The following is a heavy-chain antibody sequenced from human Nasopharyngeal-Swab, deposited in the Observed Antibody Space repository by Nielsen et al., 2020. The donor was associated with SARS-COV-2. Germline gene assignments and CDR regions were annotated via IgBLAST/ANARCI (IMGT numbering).Heavy chain of an antibody. D-gene: IGHD3-10*01. CDR3: AKTGVRGVIRGLFDY. J-gene: IGHJ4*02. CDR2: ISSGTDTK. V-gene: IGHV3-48*04. Sequence: WIRQPPGKGLEWVAFISSGTDTKHYGDSVKGRFTISRDNAKNSLYLQMNSLRVEDMAVYYCAKTGVRGVIRGLFDYWGQGTLVTVSS.